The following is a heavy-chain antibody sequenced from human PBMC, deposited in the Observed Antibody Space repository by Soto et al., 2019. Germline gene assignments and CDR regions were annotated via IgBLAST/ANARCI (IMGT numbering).Heavy chain of an antibody. D-gene: IGHD2-8*01. CDR1: GGSISSYY. CDR2: IYTSGST. V-gene: IGHV4-4*07. Sequence: SETLSLTCTVSGGSISSYYWSWIRQPAGKGLEWIGRIYTSGSTNYNPSLKSRVTMSVDTSKNQFSLKLGSVTAADTAVYYCAREEKAIVLMVYPVVYYGMDVWGQGTTVTVSS. CDR3: AREEKAIVLMVYPVVYYGMDV. J-gene: IGHJ6*02.